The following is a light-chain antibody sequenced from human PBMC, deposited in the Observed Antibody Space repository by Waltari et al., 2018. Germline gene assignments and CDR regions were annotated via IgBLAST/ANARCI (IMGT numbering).Light chain of an antibody. J-gene: IGLJ3*02. CDR1: SSDIGGYHY. Sequence: QSALTQPASVSGSPGQSIAISCTGTSSDIGGYHYVFWYQQHPGKSPKLMICEVSNSASVGSDLFYGSQSGKTASLTISGLRAEDEADYYCNSYTCSSTPWVFGGGTKLTVL. V-gene: IGLV2-14*03. CDR2: EVS. CDR3: NSYTCSSTPWV.